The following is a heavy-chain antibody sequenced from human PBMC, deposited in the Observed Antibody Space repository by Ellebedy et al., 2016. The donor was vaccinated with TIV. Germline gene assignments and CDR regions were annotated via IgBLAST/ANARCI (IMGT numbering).Heavy chain of an antibody. D-gene: IGHD6-13*01. CDR3: AKDSSRSTSWNGYFDN. V-gene: IGHV3-23*01. CDR1: GFSFSNFA. J-gene: IGHJ4*02. CDR2: ISGSGLSR. Sequence: PGGSLRLSCAASGFSFSNFAMSWFRQAPGKGLEWVSTISGSGLSRYYADSVKGHFTISRDNSKTTLYLQMNSLRAEDTAVYYCAKDSSRSTSWNGYFDNWGQGTLVTDSS.